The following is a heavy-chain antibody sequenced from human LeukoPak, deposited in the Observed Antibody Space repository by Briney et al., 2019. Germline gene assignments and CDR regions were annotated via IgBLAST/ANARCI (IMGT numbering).Heavy chain of an antibody. D-gene: IGHD6-13*01. CDR2: ISYDGSNK. CDR3: AKRGIAATRDY. V-gene: IGHV3-30*18. Sequence: GGSLRLSCAASGFTFSSYGMHWVRQAPGKGLEWVAVISYDGSNKYYADSVKGRFTISRDNSKNTLYLQMNSLRAEDTAVYYCAKRGIAATRDYWGQGTLVTVSS. CDR1: GFTFSSYG. J-gene: IGHJ4*02.